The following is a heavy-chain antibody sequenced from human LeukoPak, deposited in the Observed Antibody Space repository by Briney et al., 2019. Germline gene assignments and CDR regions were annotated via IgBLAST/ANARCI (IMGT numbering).Heavy chain of an antibody. CDR3: ARGEDGTGDYRPTYFDS. CDR1: GGSISSGDYY. D-gene: IGHD4-17*01. CDR2: IYYSGST. J-gene: IGHJ4*02. Sequence: PSETLSLTCTVSGGSISSGDYYWSWIRQPPGKGLEWIGYIYYSGSTYYNPSLKSRATISVDTSKKQFSLNLTSVTAADTAVYYCARGEDGTGDYRPTYFDSWGQGTLVTVSS. V-gene: IGHV4-30-4*08.